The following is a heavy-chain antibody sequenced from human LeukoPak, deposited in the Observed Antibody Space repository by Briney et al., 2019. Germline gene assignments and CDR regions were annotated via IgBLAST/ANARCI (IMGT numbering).Heavy chain of an antibody. V-gene: IGHV3-23*01. CDR1: GFTFRSYV. J-gene: IGHJ4*02. Sequence: PGGSLRLSCVASGFTFRSYVMSWVRQAPGKGLEWVGTISGSYGSTSYADSVKGRFTISRDNSKNTLYLQMNSLRAEDTAVYYCARSYSHRTYFDYWGQGTLVTVSS. CDR2: ISGSYGST. D-gene: IGHD6-13*01. CDR3: ARSYSHRTYFDY.